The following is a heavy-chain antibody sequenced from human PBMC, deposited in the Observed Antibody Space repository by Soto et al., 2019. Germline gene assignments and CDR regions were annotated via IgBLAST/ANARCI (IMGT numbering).Heavy chain of an antibody. CDR3: ARHVGQWLAIDY. Sequence: PSETLSLTCTVSGGSISNYYWSCIRQPPGKGLEWIGYIFYSGSTNYNPSLKSRVTISVDTSKNQFSLKLSSVTAADTAVYYCARHVGQWLAIDYWGQGTLVTVSS. CDR1: GGSISNYY. V-gene: IGHV4-59*08. J-gene: IGHJ4*02. CDR2: IFYSGST. D-gene: IGHD6-19*01.